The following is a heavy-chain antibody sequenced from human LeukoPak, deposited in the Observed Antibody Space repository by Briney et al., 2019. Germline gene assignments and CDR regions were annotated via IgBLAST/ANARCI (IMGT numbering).Heavy chain of an antibody. Sequence: GGSLESSCTVPGLRSGTYARSWVAQAPGRGLEGSPSISGSGGSTYYADSVKGRFTVSRDNSKNTVYLELNSLRAEDRAIYFCAKGGQNFDFWRFDYWGQGTLVTVSS. J-gene: IGHJ4*02. CDR2: ISGSGGST. V-gene: IGHV3-23*01. CDR3: AKGGQNFDFWRFDY. CDR1: GLRSGTYA. D-gene: IGHD3-3*01.